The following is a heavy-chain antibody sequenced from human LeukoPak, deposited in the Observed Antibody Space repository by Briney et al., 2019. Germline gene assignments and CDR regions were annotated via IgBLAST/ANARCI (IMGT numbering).Heavy chain of an antibody. CDR1: GFTFSSYA. CDR3: AGLRVVVAATRASGFDL. J-gene: IGHJ2*01. V-gene: IGHV3-30-3*01. D-gene: IGHD2-15*01. CDR2: ISYDGSNK. Sequence: GALRLSCAASGFTFSSYAMHWVRQAPGKGLEWVAVISYDGSNKYYADSVKGRFTISRDNSKNTLYLQMNSLRAEDTAVYYCAGLRVVVAATRASGFDLWGRGTLVTVSS.